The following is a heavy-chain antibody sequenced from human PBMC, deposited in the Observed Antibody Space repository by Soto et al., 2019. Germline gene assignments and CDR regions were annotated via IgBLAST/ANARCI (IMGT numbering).Heavy chain of an antibody. V-gene: IGHV3-11*06. CDR3: AKTIVAASGYYFDH. J-gene: IGHJ4*02. CDR2: IRGGSSYT. D-gene: IGHD2-21*01. CDR1: GFSFSDSY. Sequence: QVQLVESGGDLVKPGGSLRLACAASGFSFSDSYMSWVRQAPGKGLEWLSYIRGGSSYTNYADSVQGRFTISRDNAKGSLYLEMNSLRADDTAVYYCAKTIVAASGYYFDHWGQGNLVTVSS.